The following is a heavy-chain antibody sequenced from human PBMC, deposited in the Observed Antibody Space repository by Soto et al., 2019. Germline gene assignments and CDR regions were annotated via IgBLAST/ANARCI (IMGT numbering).Heavy chain of an antibody. V-gene: IGHV3-48*01. CDR1: GFTFSSHS. D-gene: IGHD4-17*01. CDR3: ARAATGFDY. J-gene: IGHJ4*02. Sequence: GGSLRLSCAASGFTFSSHSMKWVRQAPGKGLEWVAHISSSSSTIYYTDSVKGRFTISRDNAKNSLYLQMNSLRGEDTAIYYCARAATGFDYWGQGTLVTVSS. CDR2: ISSSSSTI.